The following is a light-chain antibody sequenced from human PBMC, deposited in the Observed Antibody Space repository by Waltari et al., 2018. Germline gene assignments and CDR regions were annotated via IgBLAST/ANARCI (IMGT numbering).Light chain of an antibody. J-gene: IGLJ3*02. Sequence: QSALTQPASVSGSPGQSITIPCTGTSNDVGVYNYVSWYQQHPGKAPKLIIYDVSKRPSGVSNHFSGSKSGNTASLTISGLQPEDEADYYCSSYTTSSTWAFGGGTKLTVL. CDR3: SSYTTSSTWA. CDR2: DVS. V-gene: IGLV2-14*01. CDR1: SNDVGVYNY.